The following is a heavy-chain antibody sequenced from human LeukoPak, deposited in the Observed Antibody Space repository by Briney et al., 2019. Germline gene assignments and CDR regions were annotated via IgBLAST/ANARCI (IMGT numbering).Heavy chain of an antibody. D-gene: IGHD6-19*01. CDR2: IYTSGST. Sequence: SETLSHTCTVSGGSISSYYWSWIRQPAGKGLQWIGRIYTSGSTSYNPSLKSRVTISMDKSKNQFSLKLRSVTAADTAMYYCAKMGGSAPYFFDYWGRGTLVTVSS. CDR1: GGSISSYY. V-gene: IGHV4-4*07. J-gene: IGHJ4*02. CDR3: AKMGGSAPYFFDY.